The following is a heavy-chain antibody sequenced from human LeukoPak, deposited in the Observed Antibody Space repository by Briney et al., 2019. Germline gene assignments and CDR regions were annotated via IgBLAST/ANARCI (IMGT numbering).Heavy chain of an antibody. V-gene: IGHV3-53*01. CDR2: IYSGGST. CDR1: GFTVSSNY. Sequence: PGGSLRLSCAASGFTVSSNYMSWVRQAPGKGLEWVSVIYSGGSTYYADSVKGRFTISRDNAKNTLYLQMNSLRAEDTAVYYCARALYYYYMDVWGKGTTVTLSS. J-gene: IGHJ6*03. CDR3: ARALYYYYMDV.